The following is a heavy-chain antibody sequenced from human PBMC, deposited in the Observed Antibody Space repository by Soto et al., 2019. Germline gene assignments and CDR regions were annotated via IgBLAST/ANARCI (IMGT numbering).Heavy chain of an antibody. Sequence: GASVKVSCKASGGTFSSYAISWVRQAPGQGLEWMGGIIPIFGTANYAQKFQGRVTITADESTSTAYMELSSLRSEDTAVYYCARVVVGVGAHYYFDYWGQGTLVTVSS. V-gene: IGHV1-69*13. CDR2: IIPIFGTA. J-gene: IGHJ4*02. CDR3: ARVVVGVGAHYYFDY. D-gene: IGHD1-26*01. CDR1: GGTFSSYA.